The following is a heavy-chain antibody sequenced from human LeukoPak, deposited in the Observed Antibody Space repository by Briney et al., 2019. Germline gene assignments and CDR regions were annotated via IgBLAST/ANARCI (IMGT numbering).Heavy chain of an antibody. CDR3: AREGAQLAPDY. CDR1: GYTFTSYD. Sequence: ASVRVSCTASGYTFTSYDINWVRQAPGQGLEWMGWMNPNSGNTGYAQKFQGRVTMTRNTSISTAYMELSSLRSEGTAVYYCAREGAQLAPDYWGQGTLVTVSS. J-gene: IGHJ4*02. CDR2: MNPNSGNT. V-gene: IGHV1-8*01. D-gene: IGHD6-13*01.